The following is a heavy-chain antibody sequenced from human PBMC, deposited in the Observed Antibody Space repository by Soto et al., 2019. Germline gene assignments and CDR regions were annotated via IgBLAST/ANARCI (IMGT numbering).Heavy chain of an antibody. V-gene: IGHV3-23*01. Sequence: WRSLRLCCSAFGFIFSSLAMSWVRQAPGKGLEWVSSISGRGVDTLYADSVKGRFTISRDNSRNTLYLQVNSLRAEDTAVYYCAKDQTDVALFDYWGQGTLVTVSS. CDR3: AKDQTDVALFDY. J-gene: IGHJ4*02. CDR2: ISGRGVDT. CDR1: GFIFSSLA. D-gene: IGHD5-12*01.